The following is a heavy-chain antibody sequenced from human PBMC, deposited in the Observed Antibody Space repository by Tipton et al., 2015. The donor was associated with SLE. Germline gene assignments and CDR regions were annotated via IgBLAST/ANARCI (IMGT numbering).Heavy chain of an antibody. V-gene: IGHV1-69*01. CDR3: ARDFHSSGPPVEYAFDI. CDR2: IIPIFGTA. D-gene: IGHD6-19*01. Sequence: QVQLVQSGPEVKKPGSSVKVSCKASGGTFSSYAISWVRQAPGQGLEWMGGIIPIFGTANYAQKFQGRVTITADESTSTAYMELSSLRSEDTAVYYCARDFHSSGPPVEYAFDIWGQGTMVTVSS. CDR1: GGTFSSYA. J-gene: IGHJ3*02.